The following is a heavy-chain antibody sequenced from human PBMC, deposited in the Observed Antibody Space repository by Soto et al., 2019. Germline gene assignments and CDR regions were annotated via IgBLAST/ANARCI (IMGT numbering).Heavy chain of an antibody. CDR3: ARGDSGSYYVCGEADY. Sequence: QVQLVQSGAEVKKPGSSVKVSCKASGGTFSSYAISWVRQAPGPGLAWMGGILPIFGTANYAQKFQGRVTITPDESTNTAYMELSSLRSEDTAVYYCARGDSGSYYVCGEADYWGQGTLVTVSS. D-gene: IGHD1-26*01. J-gene: IGHJ4*02. V-gene: IGHV1-69*01. CDR1: GGTFSSYA. CDR2: ILPIFGTA.